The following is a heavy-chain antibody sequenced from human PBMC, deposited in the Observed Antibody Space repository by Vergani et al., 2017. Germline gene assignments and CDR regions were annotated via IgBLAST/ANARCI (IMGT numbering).Heavy chain of an antibody. CDR1: GGSISSGGYS. CDR3: AASRTIFGVVAFDY. D-gene: IGHD3-3*01. Sequence: QLQLQESGSGLVKPSQTLSLTCAVSGGSISSGGYSWSWIRQPPGKGLEWIGYIYHSGSNYYNPSLKSRVTISVDRSKNQFSRKLSSVTAADTAVYYCAASRTIFGVVAFDYWGQGTLVTVSS. J-gene: IGHJ4*02. CDR2: IYHSGSN. V-gene: IGHV4-30-2*01.